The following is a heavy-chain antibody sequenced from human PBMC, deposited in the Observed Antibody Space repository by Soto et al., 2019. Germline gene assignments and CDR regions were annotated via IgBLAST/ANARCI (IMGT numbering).Heavy chain of an antibody. V-gene: IGHV1-18*01. J-gene: IGHJ3*02. CDR2: ISAYNGNT. D-gene: IGHD3-22*01. Sequence: ASVKVSYQASGYTFPSYGMSWVRQAPGQGLEWTGWISAYNGNTNYAQKHQGTVTMTTDTSTSTAYMELRSLRSDDTAVDYCSRSWVYYYDSSGYAFDIWGQGTMVTVSS. CDR3: SRSWVYYYDSSGYAFDI. CDR1: GYTFPSYG.